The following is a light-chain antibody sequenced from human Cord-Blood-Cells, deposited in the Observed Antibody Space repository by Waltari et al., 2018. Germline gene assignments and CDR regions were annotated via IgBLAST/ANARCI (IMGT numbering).Light chain of an antibody. J-gene: IGLJ2*01. CDR3: SSYTSSSTVV. Sequence: QSALTQPASVSGSPGQSITISCTGTSSDVGGYNYVSCYQQHPGKAPKLMIYDVSKQPSGVSNRFSGSKSGNTASLTISGLQAEDEADYYCSSYTSSSTVVFGGGTKLTVL. CDR1: SSDVGGYNY. CDR2: DVS. V-gene: IGLV2-14*01.